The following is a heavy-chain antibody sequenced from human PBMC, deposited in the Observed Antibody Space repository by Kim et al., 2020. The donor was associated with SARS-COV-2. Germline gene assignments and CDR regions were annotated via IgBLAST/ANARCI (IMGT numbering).Heavy chain of an antibody. V-gene: IGHV3-53*01. D-gene: IGHD2-8*01. CDR3: ARDGNRTPNGVCYFDY. J-gene: IGHJ4*02. Sequence: SVKGRFTISRDNSKNALYLQMNSLRAEDTAVYYCARDGNRTPNGVCYFDYWGQGTLVTVSS.